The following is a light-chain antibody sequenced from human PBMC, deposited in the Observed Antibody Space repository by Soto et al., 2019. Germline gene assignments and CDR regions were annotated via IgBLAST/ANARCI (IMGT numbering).Light chain of an antibody. CDR3: QQSYSTPCT. CDR1: QDITNY. CDR2: DAY. J-gene: IGKJ2*02. Sequence: DIQMTQSPSSLSASVGDRVTITCQASQDITNYLNWYQQKPGKPPKLLINDAYNLETGVPSRFSGSGSGTHFSFTINSLQPEDFATYYCQQSYSTPCTFGQGTKLEIK. V-gene: IGKV1-33*01.